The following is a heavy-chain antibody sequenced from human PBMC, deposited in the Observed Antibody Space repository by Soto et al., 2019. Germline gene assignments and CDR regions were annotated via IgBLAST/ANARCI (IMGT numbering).Heavy chain of an antibody. Sequence: QVRLVESGGGLVKPGGSVRLSCAASGFSFSDYYMTWIRQAPGKGLEWVSRISNSGEDTNYADSVQGRFTISRDNGENSLYLQMTSLRAEDTPVYYCTRHLRARGIVHDVFDIWGQGTMVTVSS. CDR3: TRHLRARGIVHDVFDI. CDR1: GFSFSDYY. CDR2: ISNSGEDT. J-gene: IGHJ3*02. D-gene: IGHD2-8*01. V-gene: IGHV3-11*06.